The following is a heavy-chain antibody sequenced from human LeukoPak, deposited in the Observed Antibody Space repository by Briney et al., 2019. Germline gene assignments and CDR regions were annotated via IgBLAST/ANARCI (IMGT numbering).Heavy chain of an antibody. Sequence: SETLSLTCTVSGGSISSSSYYWGWIRQPPGKGLEWIGSIYYSGSTYYNPSLKSRVTISVDTSKNQFSLKLSSVTAADTAVYYCASGAYYDFWSGYYGTQYFDYWGQGTLVTVSS. CDR1: GGSISSSSYY. J-gene: IGHJ4*02. CDR3: ASGAYYDFWSGYYGTQYFDY. V-gene: IGHV4-39*01. D-gene: IGHD3-3*01. CDR2: IYYSGST.